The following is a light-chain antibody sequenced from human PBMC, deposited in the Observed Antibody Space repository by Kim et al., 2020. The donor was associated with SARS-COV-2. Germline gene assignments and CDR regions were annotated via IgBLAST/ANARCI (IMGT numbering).Light chain of an antibody. CDR2: VNN. CDR1: SSNIGAGYD. CDR3: QSYDTSLSGSNV. Sequence: QSVLTQPPSVSGAPGQRDTISCTGSSSNIGAGYDVHWYQHRPGTAPKLLIYVNNNRPSGVPDRFSGSKSGTSASLTITGLQAEDEADYYCQSYDTSLSGSNVFGGGTQRTVL. J-gene: IGLJ2*01. V-gene: IGLV1-40*01.